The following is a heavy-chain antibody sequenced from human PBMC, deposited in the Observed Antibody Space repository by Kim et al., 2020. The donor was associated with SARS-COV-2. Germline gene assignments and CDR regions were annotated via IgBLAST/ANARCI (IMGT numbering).Heavy chain of an antibody. CDR2: IPIFGTA. J-gene: IGHJ4*02. Sequence: IPIFGTANYAQKFQGRVTITADESTSTAYMELSSLRSEDTAVYYCARDGHWGQGTLVTVSS. V-gene: IGHV1-69*01. CDR3: ARDGH.